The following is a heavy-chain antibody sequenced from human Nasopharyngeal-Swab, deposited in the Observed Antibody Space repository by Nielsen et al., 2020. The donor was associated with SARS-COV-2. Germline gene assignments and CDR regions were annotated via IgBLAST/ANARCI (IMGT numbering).Heavy chain of an antibody. CDR1: GFTFSSYA. J-gene: IGHJ3*02. CDR2: VTGSGYGT. CDR3: ARKDVFAYGVDAFDI. D-gene: IGHD3-10*01. Sequence: GESLKISCAASGFTFSSYAMTWVRQAPGKGLEWVSVVTGSGYGTDYADPVKGRFTISRDNAKNTLYLQMSSLRAEDTAVYYCARKDVFAYGVDAFDIWGQGTMVTVSS. V-gene: IGHV3-23*01.